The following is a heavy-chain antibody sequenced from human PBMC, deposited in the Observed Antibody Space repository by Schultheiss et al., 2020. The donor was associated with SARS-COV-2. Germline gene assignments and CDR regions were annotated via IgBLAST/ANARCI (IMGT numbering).Heavy chain of an antibody. Sequence: GESLKISCSASGFTFSGYAMHWVRQAPGKGLEYVSAISSNGGSTYYADSVKGRFIFSRDNSKNTLYLQMSSLRPEDTAVYYCVKDRGYLYGMDVWAQGTTVTGSS. J-gene: IGHJ6*02. V-gene: IGHV3-64D*06. CDR2: ISSNGGST. CDR3: VKDRGYLYGMDV. CDR1: GFTFSGYA. D-gene: IGHD3-10*01.